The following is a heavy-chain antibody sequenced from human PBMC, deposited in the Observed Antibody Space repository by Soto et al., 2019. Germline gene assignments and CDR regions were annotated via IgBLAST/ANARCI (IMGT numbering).Heavy chain of an antibody. CDR3: ARVSDIAAAAYYYYYMDV. CDR1: GYTFTSYG. J-gene: IGHJ6*03. Sequence: QVQLVQSGAEVKKPGASVKVSCKASGYTFTSYGISWVRQAPGQGHEWMGWISAYNGNTNYAQKLQGRVTMTTDTSTSIAYMELRSLRSDDTAVYYCARVSDIAAAAYYYYYMDVWGKGTTVTVSS. V-gene: IGHV1-18*01. D-gene: IGHD6-13*01. CDR2: ISAYNGNT.